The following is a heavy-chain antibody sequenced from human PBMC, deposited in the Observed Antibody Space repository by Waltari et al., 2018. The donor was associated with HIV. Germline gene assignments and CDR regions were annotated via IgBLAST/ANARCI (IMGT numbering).Heavy chain of an antibody. CDR3: ARTFGVVWGAPKFFDH. CDR2: ISGDGESS. Sequence: EVELLEFGGKLVPPRGSLRLSCEVAGFTFSDYLMNWVRQGSGKGLQWVAGISGDGESSFYIESLRDRATVSRANSKNTLFLEINNLRVEDTATYYCARTFGVVWGAPKFFDHWGRGTLVSVSS. J-gene: IGHJ4*02. CDR1: GFTFSDYL. V-gene: IGHV3-23*01. D-gene: IGHD3-10*01.